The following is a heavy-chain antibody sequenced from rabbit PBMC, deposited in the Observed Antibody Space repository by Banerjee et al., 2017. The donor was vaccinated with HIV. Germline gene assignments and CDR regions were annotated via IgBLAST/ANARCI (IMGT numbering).Heavy chain of an antibody. D-gene: IGHD7-1*01. CDR1: GFSFSSSYW. CDR3: ARGDAGYAGYGSFNL. Sequence: QEQLEESGGDLVKPEGSLTLTCTASGFSFSSSYWICWVRQAPGKGPEWIACIYNGDGSTYYASWVNGRFTISRSTSLNTVTLQMTSLTAADTATYFCARGDAGYAGYGSFNLWGPGTLVTVS. CDR2: IYNGDGST. J-gene: IGHJ4*01. V-gene: IGHV1S47*01.